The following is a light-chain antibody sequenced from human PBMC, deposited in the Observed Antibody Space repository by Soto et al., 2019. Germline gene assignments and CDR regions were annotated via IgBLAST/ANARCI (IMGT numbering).Light chain of an antibody. J-gene: IGKJ1*01. CDR1: QSISKW. CDR2: DAS. V-gene: IGKV1-5*01. Sequence: DIQMTQSPSTLPASVGDRVTVTCRASQSISKWLAWYQQKPGKAPKLLIYDASILGSGVPSRFSGSGSGAEFTLTISSVQPDDFASYYCQHYNSYGTFGQGTKVDIK. CDR3: QHYNSYGT.